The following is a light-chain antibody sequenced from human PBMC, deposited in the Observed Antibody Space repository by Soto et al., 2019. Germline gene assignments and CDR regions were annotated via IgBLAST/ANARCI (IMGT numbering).Light chain of an antibody. J-gene: IGKJ1*01. CDR3: QQYNNWPPWT. CDR1: QSVSSY. V-gene: IGKV3-11*01. CDR2: DAS. Sequence: EIVLTQSPATLSLSPGERATLSCRASQSVSSYLAWYQQKPGQAPRLLIYDASNRATGIPARFSGSGSGTEFTLTISSLQSEDFGVYYCQQYNNWPPWTFGQGTKVDIK.